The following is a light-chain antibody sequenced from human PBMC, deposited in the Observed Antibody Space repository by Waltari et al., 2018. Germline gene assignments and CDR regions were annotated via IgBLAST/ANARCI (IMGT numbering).Light chain of an antibody. Sequence: IQLTQSPSSLSASVGDRVTITCRASQSINNWLAWFQQKPGKAPKLLIYDASSLESGVPSRFSGSGSGTEFTLTISSLQPDDFATYYCQQYNSFWTFGQGTKVEIK. CDR2: DAS. CDR1: QSINNW. J-gene: IGKJ1*01. V-gene: IGKV1-5*01. CDR3: QQYNSFWT.